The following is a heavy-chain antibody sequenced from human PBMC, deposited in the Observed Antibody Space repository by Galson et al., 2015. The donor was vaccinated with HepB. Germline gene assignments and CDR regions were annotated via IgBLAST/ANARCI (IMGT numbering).Heavy chain of an antibody. V-gene: IGHV3-48*01. D-gene: IGHD4-23*01. J-gene: IGHJ2*01. CDR3: ARDRDYGGNSGGPL. CDR1: GFTFSSYS. CDR2: ISSSSSTI. Sequence: SLRLSCAASGFTFSSYSMNWVRQAPGKGLEWVSYISSSSSTIYYADSVKGRFTISRDNAKNSLYLQMNSLRAEDTAVYYCARDRDYGGNSGGPLWGRGTLVTVSS.